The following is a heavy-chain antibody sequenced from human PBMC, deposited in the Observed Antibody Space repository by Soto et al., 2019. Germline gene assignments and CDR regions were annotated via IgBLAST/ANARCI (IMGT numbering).Heavy chain of an antibody. CDR3: ARGPEQLPEVFDY. CDR2: IIPIFGTA. J-gene: IGHJ4*02. Sequence: ASVKVSCKASGGTFSSYAISWVRQAPGQGLEWMGGIIPIFGTANYAQKFQGRVTITADESTSTAYMELSSLRPEDTAVYYCARGPEQLPEVFDYWGQGTLVTVSS. V-gene: IGHV1-69*13. CDR1: GGTFSSYA. D-gene: IGHD6-6*01.